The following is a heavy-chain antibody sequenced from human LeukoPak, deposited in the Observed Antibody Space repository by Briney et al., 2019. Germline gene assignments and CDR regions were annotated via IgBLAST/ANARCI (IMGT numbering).Heavy chain of an antibody. CDR2: INTDGSST. V-gene: IGHV3-74*01. CDR1: GFTFSSYW. J-gene: IGHJ4*02. Sequence: GGSLRLSCAASGFTFSSYWMHWVRQAPGKGLVWVSRINTDGSSTSYADSVKGRLTISRDNAKNTLYLQMNSLRAEDTAVYYCARAQTPYSSSSGADYWGQGTLVTVSS. D-gene: IGHD6-6*01. CDR3: ARAQTPYSSSSGADY.